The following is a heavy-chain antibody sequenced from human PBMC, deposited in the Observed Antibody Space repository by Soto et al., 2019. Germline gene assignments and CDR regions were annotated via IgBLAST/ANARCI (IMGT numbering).Heavy chain of an antibody. CDR2: IDQSGST. CDR3: ARGPSGDKVDY. V-gene: IGHV4-34*01. J-gene: IGHJ4*02. CDR1: GGSFSGYY. D-gene: IGHD7-27*01. Sequence: SETLSLTCAVYGGSFSGYYWNWLRQPPGEGLEWIGKIDQSGSTNYNPSLTSRVTISVDTSKNQFSLQLRSVSAADTAVYYCARGPSGDKVDYWGQGTLVTVSS.